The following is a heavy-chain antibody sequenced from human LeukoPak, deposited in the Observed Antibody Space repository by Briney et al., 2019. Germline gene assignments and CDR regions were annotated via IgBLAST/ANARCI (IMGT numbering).Heavy chain of an antibody. CDR1: GGSFSGYY. CDR3: ARHLDSSGWYYFDY. J-gene: IGHJ4*02. V-gene: IGHV4-34*01. Sequence: PSETLSLTCAVYGGSFSGYYWSWIRQPPGKGLEWIGEINHSGSTNYNPSLKSRVTISVDASKNQFSLKLSSVTAADTAVYYCARHLDSSGWYYFDYWGQGTLVTVSS. D-gene: IGHD6-19*01. CDR2: INHSGST.